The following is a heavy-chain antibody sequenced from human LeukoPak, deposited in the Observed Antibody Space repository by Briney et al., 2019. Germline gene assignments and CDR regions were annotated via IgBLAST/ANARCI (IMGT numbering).Heavy chain of an antibody. V-gene: IGHV4-38-2*02. J-gene: IGHJ5*02. CDR3: ARTNYYGSGSYSNWFDP. D-gene: IGHD3-10*01. CDR1: GYSISSGYY. Sequence: PSETLSLTCTVSGYSISSGYYWGWIRQPPGKGLEWIGSIYHSGSTYYNPSLKSRVTISVDTSKNQFSLKLSSVTAADTAVYYCARTNYYGSGSYSNWFDPWGQGTLVSVSS. CDR2: IYHSGST.